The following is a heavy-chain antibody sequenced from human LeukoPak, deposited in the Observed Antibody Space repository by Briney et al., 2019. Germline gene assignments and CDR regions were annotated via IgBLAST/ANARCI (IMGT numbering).Heavy chain of an antibody. CDR1: GFSFSRYS. CDR3: ARDLFRGGQLVALDY. CDR2: ISSSTTYI. Sequence: GGSLRLSCAASGFSFSRYSLSWVRQAPGKGLEWISLISSSTTYIYYADSVKGRFTISRDNAKNSLYLQMNSLRAEDTAVYYCARDLFRGGQLVALDYWGQGTLVTVSS. V-gene: IGHV3-21*01. D-gene: IGHD6-6*01. J-gene: IGHJ4*02.